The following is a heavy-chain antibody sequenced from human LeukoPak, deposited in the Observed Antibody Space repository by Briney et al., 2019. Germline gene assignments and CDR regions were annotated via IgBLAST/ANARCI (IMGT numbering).Heavy chain of an antibody. CDR2: IIPIFGTA. V-gene: IGHV1-69*13. J-gene: IGHJ4*02. Sequence: ASVKVSCKGSGGSFISYAISWVRQAPGQGLEWMGGIIPIFGTANYAQKFQRRVTITADESTSTAYMELSSLRSEDTAVYYCARLHGFLEWLFYFDYWGQGTLVTVSS. CDR1: GGSFISYA. CDR3: ARLHGFLEWLFYFDY. D-gene: IGHD3-3*01.